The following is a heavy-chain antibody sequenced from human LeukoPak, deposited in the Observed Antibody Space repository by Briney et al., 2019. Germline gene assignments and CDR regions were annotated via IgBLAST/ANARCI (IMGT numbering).Heavy chain of an antibody. CDR1: GYTFTSYG. CDR3: ARGKTYYDILTGYPWAEYFQH. V-gene: IGHV1-18*01. CDR2: ISAYNGNT. D-gene: IGHD3-9*01. J-gene: IGHJ1*01. Sequence: ASVKVSCKASGYTFTSYGISWVRQAPGQGLEWMGWISAYNGNTNYAQKLQGRVTMTTDTSTSTAYMELRSLRSDDTAVYYCARGKTYYDILTGYPWAEYFQHWGQGTLVTVSS.